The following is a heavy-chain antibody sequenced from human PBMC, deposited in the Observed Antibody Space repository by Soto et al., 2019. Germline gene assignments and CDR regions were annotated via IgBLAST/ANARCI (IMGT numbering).Heavy chain of an antibody. CDR1: GYSFTSCY. J-gene: IGHJ4*02. V-gene: IGHV1-46*01. CDR3: ALASGVGTGYLDY. D-gene: IGHD1-1*01. CDR2: INPSPGTA. Sequence: QVQLVQSGAEVKEPGASVKVSCKASGYSFTSCYIHWVRQAPGQGLEWMGIINPSPGTATLAQKFQGIVVMFSDMATTTVYMDLSSLRADDMAVYYCALASGVGTGYLDYLGQGSLVTVAS.